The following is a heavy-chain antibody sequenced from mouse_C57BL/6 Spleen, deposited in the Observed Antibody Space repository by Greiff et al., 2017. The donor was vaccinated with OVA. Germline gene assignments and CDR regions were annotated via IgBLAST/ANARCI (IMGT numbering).Heavy chain of an antibody. CDR3: ARRRWVQREIYYAMDY. CDR2: IDPSDSYT. CDR1: GYTFTSYW. D-gene: IGHD2-3*01. Sequence: QVQLQQPGAELVRPGTSVKLSCKASGYTFTSYWMHWVKQRPGQGLEWIGVIDPSDSYTNYNQKFKGKATLTVDTSSSTAYMQLSSLTSEDSAVYYCARRRWVQREIYYAMDYWGQGTSVTVSS. V-gene: IGHV1-59*01. J-gene: IGHJ4*01.